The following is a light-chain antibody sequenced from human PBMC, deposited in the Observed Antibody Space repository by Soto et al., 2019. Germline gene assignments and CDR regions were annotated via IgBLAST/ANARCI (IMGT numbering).Light chain of an antibody. Sequence: SYELTQAPSVSVAPGETARNSCGGNNVGSRSVHWYQQKPGQAPFLVIYYDSDRPSGIPERFSGSNSGNTATLIISRVEAGDEADYYCQVWEATGDQVVFGGGTKVTVL. CDR1: NVGSRS. V-gene: IGLV3-21*01. J-gene: IGLJ2*01. CDR3: QVWEATGDQVV. CDR2: YDS.